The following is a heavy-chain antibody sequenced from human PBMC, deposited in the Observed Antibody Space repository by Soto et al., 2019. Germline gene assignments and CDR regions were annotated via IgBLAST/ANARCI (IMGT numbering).Heavy chain of an antibody. J-gene: IGHJ3*02. D-gene: IGHD3-10*01. CDR2: INHSGST. Sequence: SETLSLTCAVYGGSFSGYYWSWIRQPPGKGLEWIGEINHSGSTNYNPSLKSRVTISVDTSKNQFSLKLSSVTAADTAVYYCARIRYVLLWFGELLSRGAFDIWGQGTMVTVSS. CDR3: ARIRYVLLWFGELLSRGAFDI. CDR1: GGSFSGYY. V-gene: IGHV4-34*01.